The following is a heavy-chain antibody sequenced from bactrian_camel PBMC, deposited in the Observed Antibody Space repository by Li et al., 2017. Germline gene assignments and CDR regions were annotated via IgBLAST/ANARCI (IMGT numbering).Heavy chain of an antibody. V-gene: IGHV3S1*01. CDR2: IRTGGGTT. CDR1: GLPIDRSC. J-gene: IGHJ7*01. Sequence: HVQLVESGGGSVQPGGSLRLACEVSGLPIDRSCVGWFRQAPGQEREGVASIRTGGGTTVYADSVKGRFTISQDYAKNTVYLQVNDLKPEDTAMYYCATLMVEGSCAVVTAMDDWGKGTQVTVSS. D-gene: IGHD6*01.